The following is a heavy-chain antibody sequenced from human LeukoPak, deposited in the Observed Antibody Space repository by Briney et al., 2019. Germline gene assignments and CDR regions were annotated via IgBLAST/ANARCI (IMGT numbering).Heavy chain of an antibody. CDR1: GFTFSSYE. Sequence: GGSLRLSCAASGFTFSSYEMNWVRQAPGKGLEWVSYISSSGSTIYYADSVKGRFTISRDNAKNSLYLQMNNLRAEDTAVYYCARDQGIAAAGTLSWGQGTLVTVSS. V-gene: IGHV3-48*03. CDR3: ARDQGIAAAGTLS. D-gene: IGHD6-13*01. J-gene: IGHJ5*02. CDR2: ISSSGSTI.